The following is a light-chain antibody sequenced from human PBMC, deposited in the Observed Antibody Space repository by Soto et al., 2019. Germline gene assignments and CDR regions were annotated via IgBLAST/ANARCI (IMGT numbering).Light chain of an antibody. V-gene: IGLV2-14*01. J-gene: IGLJ1*01. Sequence: ALSQPASVSASPGQSITISCTGSSSDIGGYNYVSWYQQHPDKAPKLMIYEVSNRPSGVSDRFSGSKSGNTASLTIAGLRPEDEADYYCSSYTTSSTLVFGTGTKVTVL. CDR2: EVS. CDR1: SSDIGGYNY. CDR3: SSYTTSSTLV.